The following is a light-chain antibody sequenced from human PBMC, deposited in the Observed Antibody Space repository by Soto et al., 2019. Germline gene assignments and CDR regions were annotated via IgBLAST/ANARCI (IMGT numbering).Light chain of an antibody. Sequence: EIVLTQSPGTLSLSPGERATLSCRASQSIGRNYLTWYQQKPGQPPRVLVYNAYSRATGIPDRFSGSGSGADFTLTISALEPEDSAIYYCHQHAISPLTFGGGTKVEI. J-gene: IGKJ4*01. V-gene: IGKV3-20*01. CDR3: HQHAISPLT. CDR1: QSIGRNY. CDR2: NAY.